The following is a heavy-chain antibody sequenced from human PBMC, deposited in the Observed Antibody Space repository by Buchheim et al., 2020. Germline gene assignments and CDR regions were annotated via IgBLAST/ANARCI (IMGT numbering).Heavy chain of an antibody. Sequence: QLVESGGGLVQPGGSLRLSCAASGFTFSSYGMHWVRQAPGKGLEWVAVIWYDGSNKYYADSVKGRFTISRDNSKNTLYLQMNSLRAEDTAVYYCARDGPDYDFWSGSGRRGYYYYGMDVWGQGTT. CDR3: ARDGPDYDFWSGSGRRGYYYYGMDV. CDR2: IWYDGSNK. J-gene: IGHJ6*02. V-gene: IGHV3-33*08. CDR1: GFTFSSYG. D-gene: IGHD3-3*01.